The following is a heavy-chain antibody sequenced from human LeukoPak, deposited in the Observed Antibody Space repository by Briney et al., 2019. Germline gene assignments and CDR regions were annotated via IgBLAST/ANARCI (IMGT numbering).Heavy chain of an antibody. J-gene: IGHJ4*02. D-gene: IGHD3-22*01. CDR3: AKASYYDNSGYLDY. CDR1: GFTFSSYA. CDR2: ISYDGSNK. V-gene: IGHV3-30-3*01. Sequence: GRSLRLSCAASGFTFSSYAMHWVRQAPGKGLEWVAVISYDGSNKYYADSVKGRFTISRDNSKNTLYLQMNSLGAEDTAVYYCAKASYYDNSGYLDYWGQGTPVTVSS.